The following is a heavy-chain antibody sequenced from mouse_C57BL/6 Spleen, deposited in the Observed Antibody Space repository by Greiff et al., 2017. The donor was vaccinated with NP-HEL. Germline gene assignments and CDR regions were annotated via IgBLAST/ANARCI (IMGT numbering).Heavy chain of an antibody. CDR1: GYTFTDYY. D-gene: IGHD2-4*01. J-gene: IGHJ1*03. CDR2: INPNNGGT. CDR3: ARYDYPVFDV. Sequence: VQLQQSGPELVKPGASVKISCKASGYTFTDYYMNWVKQSHGKSLEWIGDINPNNGGTSYNQKFKGKATLTVDKSSSTAYMELRSLTSEDSAVYYCARYDYPVFDVWGTGTTVTVSS. V-gene: IGHV1-26*01.